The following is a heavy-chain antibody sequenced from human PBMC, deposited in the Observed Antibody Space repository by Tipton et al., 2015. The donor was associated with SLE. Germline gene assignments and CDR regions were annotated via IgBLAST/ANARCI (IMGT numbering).Heavy chain of an antibody. Sequence: TLSLTCTVSGGSISSYYWSWIRQPPGKGLEWIGYIYYSGSTNYNPSLKSRVTISVDTSKNQFSLKLSSVTAADTAVYYCARQPRIVVVVAATPGYFDYWGQGTLVTVSS. CDR2: IYYSGST. CDR1: GGSISSYY. CDR3: ARQPRIVVVVAATPGYFDY. V-gene: IGHV4-59*08. D-gene: IGHD2-15*01. J-gene: IGHJ4*02.